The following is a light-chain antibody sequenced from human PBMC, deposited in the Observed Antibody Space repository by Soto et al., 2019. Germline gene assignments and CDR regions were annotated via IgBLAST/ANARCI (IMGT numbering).Light chain of an antibody. J-gene: IGLJ1*01. CDR2: GVT. CDR1: SSDVGGYDY. Sequence: QSALTQPASVSGSPGQSITISCTGTSSDVGGYDYVSWYQQHSGKAPKLMIYGVTNRPSGVSNRFSGSKSGNTASLTISGLQAEDEADYYCSSYTSSTTLAFGTGTKLTVL. CDR3: SSYTSSTTLA. V-gene: IGLV2-14*03.